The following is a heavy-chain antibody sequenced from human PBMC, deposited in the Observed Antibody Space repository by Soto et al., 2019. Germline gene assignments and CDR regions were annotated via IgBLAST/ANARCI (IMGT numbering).Heavy chain of an antibody. D-gene: IGHD3-9*01. CDR1: GGSISIIGYY. J-gene: IGHJ4*02. CDR2: IYYSGST. Sequence: PSETLCLTCTVSGGSISIIGYYWGWIRQPPGKGQEWIGSIYYSGSTYYNPSLKSRVPISVDTSKKQFSLKLSSVTAADTAVYYCASSPLLRYFDWAHYFDYWGQGTLVTVSS. V-gene: IGHV4-39*01. CDR3: ASSPLLRYFDWAHYFDY.